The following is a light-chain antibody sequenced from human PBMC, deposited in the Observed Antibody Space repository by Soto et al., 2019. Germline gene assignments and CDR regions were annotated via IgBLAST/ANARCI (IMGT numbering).Light chain of an antibody. CDR2: KAS. CDR1: QTISSW. Sequence: DILLTQSPSTLSGSVGDRVTLSCRASQTISSWLAWYQQKPGKAPRLLIYKASTLNSGVPSRFSASGSGTEFTLTISNVQPDDFATYYCQHYQSYSGAFGQGTKVDLK. CDR3: QHYQSYSGA. V-gene: IGKV1-5*03. J-gene: IGKJ1*01.